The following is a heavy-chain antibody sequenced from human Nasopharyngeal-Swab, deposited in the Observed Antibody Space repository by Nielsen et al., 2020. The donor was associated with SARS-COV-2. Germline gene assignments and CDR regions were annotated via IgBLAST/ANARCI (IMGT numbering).Heavy chain of an antibody. CDR1: GGPISSGGYY. D-gene: IGHD6-19*01. CDR2: IYYSGST. J-gene: IGHJ6*02. V-gene: IGHV4-31*03. Sequence: SETLSLTCTVSGGPISSGGYYWSWIRQPPGKGLEWIGYIYYSGSTYYNPSLKSRVTISVDTSKNHFSLKLSSLTAADTAVYYCASSVRSGWNYYYGMDVWGQGTTVTVSS. CDR3: ASSVRSGWNYYYGMDV.